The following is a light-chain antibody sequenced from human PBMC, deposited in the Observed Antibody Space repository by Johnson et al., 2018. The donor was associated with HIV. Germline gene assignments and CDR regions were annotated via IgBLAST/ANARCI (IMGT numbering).Light chain of an antibody. J-gene: IGLJ1*01. V-gene: IGLV1-51*01. CDR3: GTWDSSLSAGGV. CDR2: DNN. Sequence: VLTQPPSVSAAPGQKVTISCSASSSNIVNIYISWYQHLPGTAPKLLIYDNNKRPSGIPDRFSGSKSGTSATLGITGLQTGDEADYYCGTWDSSLSAGGVFGTGTKVTVL. CDR1: SSNIVNIY.